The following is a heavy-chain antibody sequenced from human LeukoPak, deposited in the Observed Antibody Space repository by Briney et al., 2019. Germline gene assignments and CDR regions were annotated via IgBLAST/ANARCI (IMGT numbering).Heavy chain of an antibody. D-gene: IGHD3-16*01. CDR2: INTNTGNP. V-gene: IGHV7-4-1*02. CDR3: SAGFGGAI. CDR1: GYNITSYA. Sequence: ASVKVSCKASGYNITSYAINWVRQAPGQGLEWMGWINTNTGNPTYAQRFTGRFVFSLDTSVTTAYLQISSLKAEDSGVYYCSAGFGGAICGQGTLVTVSS. J-gene: IGHJ4*02.